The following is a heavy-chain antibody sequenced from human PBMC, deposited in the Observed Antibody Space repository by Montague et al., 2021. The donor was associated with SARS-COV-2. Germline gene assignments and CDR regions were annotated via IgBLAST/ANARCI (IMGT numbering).Heavy chain of an antibody. V-gene: IGHV4-59*13. J-gene: IGHJ4*02. CDR2: VYSSGST. Sequence: SETLSLTCTVSSGSISNYYWSWIRQPPGKGLEWIGYVYSSGSTNYNPSLEGRVTMSVDTSKNQFSLKLISVTAADTAVYHCARVRYSDGWTFDYWGQGTLATVSS. CDR1: SGSISNYY. D-gene: IGHD6-19*01. CDR3: ARVRYSDGWTFDY.